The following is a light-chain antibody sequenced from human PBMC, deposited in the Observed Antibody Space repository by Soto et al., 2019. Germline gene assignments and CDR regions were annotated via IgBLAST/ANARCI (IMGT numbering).Light chain of an antibody. CDR2: KAS. Sequence: DIQMTQSPSTLSASVGDRVTITCRASQSISSWLAWYQQKPGKAPKLLIYKASTLESGVPSNFSGSGSGTEFSLTISSLQPEDLATYYCQQYNSYWTFGQGTKVDIK. J-gene: IGKJ1*01. CDR3: QQYNSYWT. CDR1: QSISSW. V-gene: IGKV1-5*03.